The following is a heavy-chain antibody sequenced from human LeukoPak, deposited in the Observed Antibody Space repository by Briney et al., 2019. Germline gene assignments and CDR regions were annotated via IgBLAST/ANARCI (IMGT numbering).Heavy chain of an antibody. CDR2: IDYSGNT. Sequence: PSETLSLACTVSNGSISSYYWSWIRQPPGKRLEWIGYIDYSGNTHYNPSLKSRVTMSLDTSMRQIFLRLSSVTAADSAVYYCARSGTYSGSRYYFDYWGQGTLVTVSS. D-gene: IGHD1-26*01. J-gene: IGHJ4*02. CDR3: ARSGTYSGSRYYFDY. CDR1: NGSISSYY. V-gene: IGHV4-59*01.